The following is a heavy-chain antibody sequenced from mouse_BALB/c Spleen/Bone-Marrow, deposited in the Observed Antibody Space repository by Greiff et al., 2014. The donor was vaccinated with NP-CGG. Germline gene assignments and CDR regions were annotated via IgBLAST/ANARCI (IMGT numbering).Heavy chain of an antibody. CDR1: GYAFTNYW. V-gene: IGHV1-54*01. Sequence: VQLQQSGAELVRPGTSVKVSCKASGYAFTNYWIEWIKRRPGQGPEWIGVINPGSGGINYNEKFKGKATLTADKSSSTAYMQLSSLTSDDSAVYFCARELVRGMDYWGQGTSVTVSS. CDR2: INPGSGGI. D-gene: IGHD1-1*01. J-gene: IGHJ4*01. CDR3: ARELVRGMDY.